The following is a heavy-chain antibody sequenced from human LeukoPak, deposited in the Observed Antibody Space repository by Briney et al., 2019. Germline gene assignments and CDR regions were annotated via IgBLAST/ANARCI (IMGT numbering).Heavy chain of an antibody. CDR1: GGSISSSSYY. Sequence: SETLSLTCTVSGGSISSSSYYWGWIRQPPGKGLEWIGSIHYSGSTYYNPSLKSRVTISVDTSKNQFSLKLSSVTAADTAVYYCARDPDTVTGDYWGQGTLVTVSS. J-gene: IGHJ4*02. CDR3: ARDPDTVTGDY. CDR2: IHYSGST. D-gene: IGHD4-17*01. V-gene: IGHV4-39*07.